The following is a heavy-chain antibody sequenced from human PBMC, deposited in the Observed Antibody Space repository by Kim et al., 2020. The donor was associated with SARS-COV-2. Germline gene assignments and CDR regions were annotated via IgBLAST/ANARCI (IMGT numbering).Heavy chain of an antibody. CDR3: ARGGYYDFWSGYYDRGYMDV. J-gene: IGHJ6*03. CDR2: IYYSGST. D-gene: IGHD3-3*01. V-gene: IGHV4-59*01. CDR1: GGSISSYY. Sequence: SETLSLTCTVSGGSISSYYWSWIRQPPGKGLEWIGYIYYSGSTNYNPSLKSRVTISVDTSKNQFSLKLSSVTAADTAVYYCARGGYYDFWSGYYDRGYMDVWGKGTTVTVSS.